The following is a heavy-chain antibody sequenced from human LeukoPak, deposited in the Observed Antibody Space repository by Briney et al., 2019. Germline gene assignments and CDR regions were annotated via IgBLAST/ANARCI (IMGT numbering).Heavy chain of an antibody. Sequence: GRSLRLSCVGSGFTFSSYGIHWVRQAPGKGLEWVAVISYDGSNKYYTDSVKGRFTISRDNAKNTLNLQMNSLRAEDTAVYYCARDLGQYYDTSDNWFDPWGQGTLVTVSS. CDR1: GFTFSSYG. V-gene: IGHV3-30*03. D-gene: IGHD3-22*01. J-gene: IGHJ5*02. CDR2: ISYDGSNK. CDR3: ARDLGQYYDTSDNWFDP.